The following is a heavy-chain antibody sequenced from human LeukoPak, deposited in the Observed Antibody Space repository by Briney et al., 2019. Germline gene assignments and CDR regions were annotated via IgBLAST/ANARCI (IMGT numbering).Heavy chain of an antibody. Sequence: GGSLRLSCAASGFTFSSYAMSWVRQAPGKGLEWVSTISGSGGSTYYADSVKGRFTISRDNSKNTLNLQMNSLRAEDTAVYYCAKGLRGYRNFDYWGQGTLVTVSS. D-gene: IGHD5-12*01. CDR2: ISGSGGST. CDR1: GFTFSSYA. CDR3: AKGLRGYRNFDY. V-gene: IGHV3-23*01. J-gene: IGHJ4*02.